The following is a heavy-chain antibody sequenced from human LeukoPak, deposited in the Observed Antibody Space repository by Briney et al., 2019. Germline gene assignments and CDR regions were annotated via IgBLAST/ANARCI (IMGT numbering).Heavy chain of an antibody. J-gene: IGHJ5*02. D-gene: IGHD2-21*01. CDR2: INHSGST. CDR3: ARGERLMYWFDP. CDR1: GGSFSGYY. V-gene: IGHV4-34*01. Sequence: SETLSLTCAVYGGSFSGYYWSWIRQPPGKGLEWIGEINHSGSTNYNPSLKSRVTISVDTSKNQFSLKLSSVTAADTAVYYCARGERLMYWFDPWGQGTLVTVSS.